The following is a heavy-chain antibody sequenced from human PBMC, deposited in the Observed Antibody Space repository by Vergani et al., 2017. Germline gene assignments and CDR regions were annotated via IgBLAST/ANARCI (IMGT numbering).Heavy chain of an antibody. J-gene: IGHJ5*02. CDR3: AREFRVVVAATVHNWFDP. Sequence: LQLQESGPGLVKPSETLSLTCTVSGGSISSSSYYWGWIRQPPGKGLEWVSAISAGGGTTYYADSVKGRFTISRDNSKNTLYLQMNSLRAEDTAVYYCAREFRVVVAATVHNWFDPWGQGTLVTVSS. D-gene: IGHD2-15*01. CDR1: GGSISSSSYY. CDR2: ISAGGGTT. V-gene: IGHV3-23*01.